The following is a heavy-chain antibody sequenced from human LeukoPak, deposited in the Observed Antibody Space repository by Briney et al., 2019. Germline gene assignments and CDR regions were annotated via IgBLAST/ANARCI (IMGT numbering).Heavy chain of an antibody. V-gene: IGHV1-18*01. CDR1: GYTFTSYG. Sequence: ASVKVSCKASGYTFTSYGISWVRQAPGQGLEWMGWISAYNGNTNYAQKLQGRVTMTTDTSTSTAYMELRSLRSDDTAVYYCARDSGIVVVPAAAPDYWGQGTLVTVSS. D-gene: IGHD2-2*01. CDR3: ARDSGIVVVPAAAPDY. J-gene: IGHJ4*02. CDR2: ISAYNGNT.